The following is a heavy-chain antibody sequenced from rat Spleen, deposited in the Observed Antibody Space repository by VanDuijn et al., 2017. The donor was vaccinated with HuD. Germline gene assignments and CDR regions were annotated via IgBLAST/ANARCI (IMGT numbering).Heavy chain of an antibody. CDR1: GFTFSNYV. J-gene: IGHJ2*01. CDR2: ITNTGGST. CDR3: TRDVYYGSDY. Sequence: EVQLVESGGGLVQPGRSLKLSCAASGFTFSNYVMHWIRQAPTKGLEWVVSITNTGGSTYYPDSVKGRFTISRDNAKSTLYLQMNSLRSEDTATYYCTRDVYYGSDYWGQGVMVTVSS. V-gene: IGHV5-19*01. D-gene: IGHD1-6*01.